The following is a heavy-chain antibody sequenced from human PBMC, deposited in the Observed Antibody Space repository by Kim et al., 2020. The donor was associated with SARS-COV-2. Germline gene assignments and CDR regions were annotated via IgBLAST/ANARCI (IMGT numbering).Heavy chain of an antibody. CDR2: ISYDGSNK. D-gene: IGHD2-21*02. Sequence: GGSLRLSCAASGFTFTSYAMHSVRQAPGKGLEWVAVISYDGSNKYYADSVKGRFTISRDNSKNTLYLQMNSLRAEDTAVYYCARGGGGNYYHFDYCGQGT. J-gene: IGHJ4*02. CDR1: GFTFTSYA. V-gene: IGHV3-30-3*01. CDR3: ARGGGGNYYHFDY.